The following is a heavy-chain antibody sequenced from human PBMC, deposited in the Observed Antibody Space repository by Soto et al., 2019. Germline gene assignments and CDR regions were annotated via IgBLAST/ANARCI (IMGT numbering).Heavy chain of an antibody. CDR1: GFTFSDYY. V-gene: IGHV3-11*01. CDR2: ISSSGSTI. J-gene: IGHJ6*03. Sequence: GGSLRLSCAASGFTFSDYYMSWIRQAPGKGLEWVSYISSSGSTIYYADSVKGRFTISRDNAKNSLYLQMNSLRAEDTAVYYCAREARLHPDGYYLDVWGKGTTVTVSS. CDR3: AREARLHPDGYYLDV. D-gene: IGHD3-16*01.